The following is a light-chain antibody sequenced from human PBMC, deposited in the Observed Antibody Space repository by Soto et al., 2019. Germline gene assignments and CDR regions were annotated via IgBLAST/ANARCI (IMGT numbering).Light chain of an antibody. J-gene: IGLJ1*01. CDR3: CSFAGSFLYV. CDR2: DVT. V-gene: IGLV2-11*01. CDR1: NSDVGGYNY. Sequence: QSALTQPRSVSGSPGQSVTISCTGSNSDVGGYNYVSWYQQHPGKAPKLIIYDVTKRPSGVPDRFSGSKSGNTASLTISGLQAEDEADYHCCSFAGSFLYVFGTGTKVTVL.